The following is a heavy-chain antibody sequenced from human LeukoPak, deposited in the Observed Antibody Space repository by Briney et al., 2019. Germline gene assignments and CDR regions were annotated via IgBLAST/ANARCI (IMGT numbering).Heavy chain of an antibody. CDR1: GFTFSSYG. D-gene: IGHD4-11*01. CDR2: ISYDGSNK. J-gene: IGHJ4*02. CDR3: ARIEGRLHHFDY. Sequence: GGSLRLSCAASGFTFSSYGMHWVRQAPGKGLEWVAVISYDGSNKYYADSVKGRFTISRDNSKDTLYLQMNSLRAEDTAVYYCARIEGRLHHFDYWGQGTLVTVSS. V-gene: IGHV3-30*03.